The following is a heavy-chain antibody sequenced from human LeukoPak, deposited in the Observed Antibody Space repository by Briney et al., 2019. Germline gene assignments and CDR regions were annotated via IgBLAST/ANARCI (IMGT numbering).Heavy chain of an antibody. V-gene: IGHV3-21*01. CDR2: ISSSSSYI. CDR1: GFTLSTYG. Sequence: GGSLRLSCAASGFTLSTYGMHWVRQAPGKGLEWVSSISSSSSYIYYADSVKGRFTISRDNAKNSLYLQMNSLRAEDTAVYYCARDNNVVVVAANTGFDYWGQGTLVTVSS. D-gene: IGHD2-15*01. J-gene: IGHJ4*02. CDR3: ARDNNVVVVAANTGFDY.